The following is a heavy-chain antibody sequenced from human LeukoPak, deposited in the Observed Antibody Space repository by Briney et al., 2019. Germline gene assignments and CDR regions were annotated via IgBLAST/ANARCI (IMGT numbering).Heavy chain of an antibody. CDR1: GFTFSNYA. V-gene: IGHV3-23*01. CDR2: VSTSGGDT. Sequence: GGSLRLSCAASGFTFSNYAMSWVRQAQAKGLDWVSGVSTSGGDTYYADYVKGRFTISRDNSKNTLYLQMNSLRAEDTAIYYCAKRVSYSSSPFDYWGQGTLVTVSS. CDR3: AKRVSYSSSPFDY. D-gene: IGHD6-13*01. J-gene: IGHJ4*02.